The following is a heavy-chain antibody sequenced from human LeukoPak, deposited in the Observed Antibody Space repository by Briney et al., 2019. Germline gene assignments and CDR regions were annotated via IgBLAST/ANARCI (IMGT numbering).Heavy chain of an antibody. V-gene: IGHV3-74*01. CDR2: INSDGSST. CDR3: ALIKIADTDFDY. Sequence: PGGSLRLSCAASGFTLSSYAMSWVRQAPGKGLVWVSRINSDGSSTSYADSVKGRFTISRDNAKNTLYLQMNSLRAEDTAVYYCALIKIADTDFDYWGQGTLVTVSS. J-gene: IGHJ4*02. D-gene: IGHD2-15*01. CDR1: GFTLSSYA.